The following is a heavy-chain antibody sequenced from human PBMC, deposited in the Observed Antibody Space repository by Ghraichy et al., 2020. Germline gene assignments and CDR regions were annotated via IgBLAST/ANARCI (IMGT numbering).Heavy chain of an antibody. D-gene: IGHD3-22*01. CDR3: AKNMYYDGSGYYYPSLNY. V-gene: IGHV3-23*01. Sequence: GESLNISCAASGFTFSNCAMNWVRQAPGKGLEWVSAISGSGTSIYYADSVKGRFTISRDNSKNTLYLQMNSLRVEDTAVYYCAKNMYYDGSGYYYPSLNYWGQGTLVTVSS. J-gene: IGHJ4*02. CDR1: GFTFSNCA. CDR2: ISGSGTSI.